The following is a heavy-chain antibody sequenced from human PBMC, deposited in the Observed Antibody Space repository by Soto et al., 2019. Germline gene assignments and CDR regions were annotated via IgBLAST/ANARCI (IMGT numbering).Heavy chain of an antibody. J-gene: IGHJ6*02. CDR3: ARLNTMVRGVTIEFGMDV. CDR1: GYTFTTYG. CDR2: INPDNGKT. V-gene: IGHV1-3*01. Sequence: ASVKVSCKASGYTFTTYGISWVRQGPGQRLEWMGWINPDNGKTKYSESFQGRITITRDTSASTAYMELSSLRSEDTGVYYCARLNTMVRGVTIEFGMDVWGQGTTVTVSS. D-gene: IGHD3-10*01.